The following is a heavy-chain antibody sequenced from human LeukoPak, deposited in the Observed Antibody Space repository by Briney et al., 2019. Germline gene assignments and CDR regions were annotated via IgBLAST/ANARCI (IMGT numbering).Heavy chain of an antibody. D-gene: IGHD3-16*01. CDR3: ARGELMGVTADY. CDR2: IIPIFGTA. CDR1: GGTFSSYA. Sequence: ASVTVSCKASGGTFSSYAISWVRQAPGQGLEWMGGIIPIFGTANYAQKFQGRVTITADESTSTAYMELSSLRSEDTAVYYCARGELMGVTADYWGQGTLVTVSS. V-gene: IGHV1-69*01. J-gene: IGHJ4*02.